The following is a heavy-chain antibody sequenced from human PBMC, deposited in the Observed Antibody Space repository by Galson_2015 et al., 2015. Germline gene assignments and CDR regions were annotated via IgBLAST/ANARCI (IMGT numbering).Heavy chain of an antibody. CDR3: ARDSDHYVVVVAATGTGAFDI. CDR1: GFTFSSYG. V-gene: IGHV3-33*01. D-gene: IGHD2-15*01. CDR2: IWYDGSNK. Sequence: SLRLSCAASGFTFSSYGMHWVRQAPGKGLGWVAVIWYDGSNKYYADSVKGRFTISRDNSKNTLYLQMNSLRAEDTAVYYCARDSDHYVVVVAATGTGAFDIWGQGTMVTVSS. J-gene: IGHJ3*02.